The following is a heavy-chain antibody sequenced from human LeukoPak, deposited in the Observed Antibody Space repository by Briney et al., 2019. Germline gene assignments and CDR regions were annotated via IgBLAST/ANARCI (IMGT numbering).Heavy chain of an antibody. CDR3: ARRMVLGHWYGY. CDR2: IYYSGST. V-gene: IGHV4-39*01. J-gene: IGHJ4*02. Sequence: PSETLSLTCTVSGGSISSSSYYWGWIRQPPGKGLEWIGSIYYSGSTYYNPSLKSRVTISVDTSKNQFSLKLSSVTAADTAVYYCARRMVLGHWYGYWGQGTLVTVSS. CDR1: GGSISSSSYY. D-gene: IGHD6-13*01.